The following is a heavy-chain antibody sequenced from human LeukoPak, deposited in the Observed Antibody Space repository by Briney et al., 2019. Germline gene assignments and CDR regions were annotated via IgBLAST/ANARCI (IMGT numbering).Heavy chain of an antibody. CDR1: GFTLSNYG. CDR2: IRNDDGNNK. Sequence: GGSLRLSCAASGFTLSNYGMHCLRQAPGKGLEWVAFIRNDDGNNKYYADSVKGRFTISRDNSKNTVHLQMNSLRVEDTAVYYCAKDEAQYFQHWGQGTLVTVSA. J-gene: IGHJ1*01. CDR3: AKDEAQYFQH. V-gene: IGHV3-30*02.